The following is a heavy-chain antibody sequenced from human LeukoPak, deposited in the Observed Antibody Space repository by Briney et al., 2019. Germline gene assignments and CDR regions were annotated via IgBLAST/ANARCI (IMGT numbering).Heavy chain of an antibody. J-gene: IGHJ6*02. D-gene: IGHD5-24*01. CDR3: ARTAGGSPYKIYYYYGMDV. V-gene: IGHV4-34*01. Sequence: SSETLSLTCAVYGGSFSGYYWSWIRQPPGKGLEWIGEINHSGSTNYNPSLKSRVTISVDTSKNQFSLKLSSVTAADTAVYYCARTAGGSPYKIYYYYGMDVWGQGTTVTVSS. CDR2: INHSGST. CDR1: GGSFSGYY.